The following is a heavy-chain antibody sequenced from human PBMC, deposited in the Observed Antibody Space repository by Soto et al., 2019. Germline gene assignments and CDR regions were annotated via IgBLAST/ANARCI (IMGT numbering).Heavy chain of an antibody. V-gene: IGHV1-46*03. CDR3: ARVYCSGGSCYSIDY. Sequence: QVQLVQSGAEVKKPGASVKVSCKASGYTFTSYYMHWVRQAPGQGLEWMGIINPSDSTSYAQKFQGRVTMTRVTSTSTVYMERSSLRSEDTAVYYCARVYCSGGSCYSIDYWGQGTLVTVSS. CDR2: INPSDST. D-gene: IGHD2-15*01. J-gene: IGHJ4*02. CDR1: GYTFTSYY.